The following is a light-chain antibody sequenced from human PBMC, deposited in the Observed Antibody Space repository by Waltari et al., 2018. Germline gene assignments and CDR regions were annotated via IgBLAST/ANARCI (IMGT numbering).Light chain of an antibody. Sequence: QSVLTQPPSVSAAPGQKVTISCPGSTSNIGNNDVSWYQQLPGTAPKLLNFENDKRPSGMPGRFSGSKSGTSATLSITGLQTGDEADYFCGTWDSSLSGEFWVFGGGTKLTVL. J-gene: IGLJ3*02. CDR1: TSNIGNND. CDR2: END. V-gene: IGLV1-51*02. CDR3: GTWDSSLSGEFWV.